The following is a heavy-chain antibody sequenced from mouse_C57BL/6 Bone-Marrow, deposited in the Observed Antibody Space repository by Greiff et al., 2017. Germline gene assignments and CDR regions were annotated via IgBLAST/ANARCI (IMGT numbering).Heavy chain of an antibody. Sequence: VQVVESGAELARPGASVKLSCKASGYTFTSYGMSWVKQRPGQGLEWIGEIHPSSGSPYYNEKFKGKATLIADKSSRTAYMDLSSLTSEDSAVYCCARKYYDSKTMDYWGQGTSVTVSS. V-gene: IGHV1-81*01. J-gene: IGHJ4*01. CDR3: ARKYYDSKTMDY. D-gene: IGHD1-1*01. CDR1: GYTFTSYG. CDR2: IHPSSGSP.